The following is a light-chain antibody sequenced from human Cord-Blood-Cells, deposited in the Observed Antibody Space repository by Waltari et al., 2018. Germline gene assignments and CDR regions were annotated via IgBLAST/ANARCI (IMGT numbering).Light chain of an antibody. CDR2: AAS. Sequence: AIRITPSPSSFSASTGDRVTITCRASQGISSYLAWYQQKPGKAPKLLIYAASTLQSGVPSRFSGSGSGTDFTLTISCLQSEDFATYCCQQYYSYPLTFGGGTKVEIK. J-gene: IGKJ4*01. CDR3: QQYYSYPLT. V-gene: IGKV1-8*01. CDR1: QGISSY.